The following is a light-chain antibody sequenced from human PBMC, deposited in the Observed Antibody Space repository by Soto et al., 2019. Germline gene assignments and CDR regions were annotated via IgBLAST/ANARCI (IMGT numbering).Light chain of an antibody. J-gene: IGKJ1*01. V-gene: IGKV1-8*01. Sequence: ILMTQSPYSLSASTGDSVTITCRASQGISSYLAWYQQKPGKAPKRLIYAASTLQSGVPSRFSGSGSGTDFTLTISCLQSEDFATYYCQQYYSYPTWTFGQGTKVDIK. CDR2: AAS. CDR1: QGISSY. CDR3: QQYYSYPTWT.